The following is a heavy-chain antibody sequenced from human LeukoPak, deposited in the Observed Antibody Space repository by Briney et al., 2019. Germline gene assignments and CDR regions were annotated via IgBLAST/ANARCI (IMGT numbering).Heavy chain of an antibody. D-gene: IGHD3-3*01. CDR1: GYTFTSYG. J-gene: IGHJ1*01. V-gene: IGHV1-18*01. Sequence: ASVKVSCKASGYTFTSYGISWVRQAPGQGLEWMGWISAYNGNTNYARKLQGRVTMTTDTSTSTAYMELRSLRSDDTAVYYCARGRSYDFWSGFPEYFQHWGQGTLVTVSS. CDR3: ARGRSYDFWSGFPEYFQH. CDR2: ISAYNGNT.